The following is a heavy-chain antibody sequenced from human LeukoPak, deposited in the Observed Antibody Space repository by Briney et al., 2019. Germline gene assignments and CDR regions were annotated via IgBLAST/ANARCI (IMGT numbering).Heavy chain of an antibody. Sequence: SETLSLTCTVSGGSISSSSYYWGWIRQPPGKGLEWIGSIYYSGSTYYNPSLKSRVTISVDTSKNQFSLKLSSVTAADTAVYYCARYPDPYIVVVPAATDAFDIWGQGTMVTVSS. CDR3: ARYPDPYIVVVPAATDAFDI. V-gene: IGHV4-39*01. CDR2: IYYSGST. CDR1: GGSISSSSYY. J-gene: IGHJ3*02. D-gene: IGHD2-2*01.